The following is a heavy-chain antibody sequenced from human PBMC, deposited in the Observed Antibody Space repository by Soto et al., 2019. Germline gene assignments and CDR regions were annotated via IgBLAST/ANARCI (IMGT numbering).Heavy chain of an antibody. CDR3: AKTTDGWFSAFVF. D-gene: IGHD6-19*01. J-gene: IGHJ3*01. CDR2: ISYDGSSK. CDR1: RFTFSDYG. Sequence: SLRLSCEASRFTFSDYGMHWVRQAPGEGLEWMTFISYDGSSKKYADSVKGRFTISRDNSKNTLYLQMNSLRAEDTAVYYCAKTTDGWFSAFVFWGQGTMVTVSS. V-gene: IGHV3-30*18.